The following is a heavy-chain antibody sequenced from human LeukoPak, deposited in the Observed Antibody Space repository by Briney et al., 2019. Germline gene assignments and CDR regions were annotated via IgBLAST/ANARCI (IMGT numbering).Heavy chain of an antibody. Sequence: SETLSLTCAVSGDSINSSYYWGWIRQPPAKGLEWIGSMYHSRITYYNPSLKSRVTISVDSSKNHFPLKLNSVPAADTPVHCCASPTPGKNWFDPWGQGHLVTVSS. D-gene: IGHD3-10*01. V-gene: IGHV4-38-2*01. J-gene: IGHJ5*02. CDR3: ASPTPGKNWFDP. CDR1: GDSINSSYY. CDR2: MYHSRIT.